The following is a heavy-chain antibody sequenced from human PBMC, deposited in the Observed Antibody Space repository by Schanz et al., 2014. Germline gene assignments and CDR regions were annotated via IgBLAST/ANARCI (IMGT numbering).Heavy chain of an antibody. D-gene: IGHD3-10*01. J-gene: IGHJ6*04. V-gene: IGHV1-18*01. CDR2: ITVYNGNT. CDR1: GYTFTDYG. CDR3: ATERVTSYGSGPTPYPRLYGMDV. Sequence: QVQLVQSGAEVKKPGASVTVSCKASGYTFTDYGVIWVRQAPGQGLEWLGWITVYNGNTNYAQKLQGRVTMTTDTSTSPAYMELRGLRADDTAVYFCATERVTSYGSGPTPYPRLYGMDVSGEGTAVAVSA.